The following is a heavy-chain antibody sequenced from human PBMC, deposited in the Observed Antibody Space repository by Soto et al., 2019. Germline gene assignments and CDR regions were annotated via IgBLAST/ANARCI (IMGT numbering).Heavy chain of an antibody. D-gene: IGHD4-17*01. J-gene: IGHJ4*02. V-gene: IGHV1-8*01. Sequence: QVQLVQSGAEVKKSGASVKVSCKASGYPFTSHDINWVRQATGQGLEWMGWMNPNSGNTGYAQKFQGRVTMTRNTSISTAYMELSSLRSEDTAGYYCARWDYGYYARFDYWGQGTLVTVSS. CDR2: MNPNSGNT. CDR1: GYPFTSHD. CDR3: ARWDYGYYARFDY.